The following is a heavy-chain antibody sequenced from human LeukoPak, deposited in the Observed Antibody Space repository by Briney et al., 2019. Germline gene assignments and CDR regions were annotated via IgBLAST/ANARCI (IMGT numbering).Heavy chain of an antibody. V-gene: IGHV1-8*01. Sequence: EASVKVSCKASGYTFTRYDINWVRQATGQGLEWMGWMNPKSGNTGHAQKFQGRVTMTTDTSTSTAYMELRSLRSDDTAVYYCARDWGIAAAVRDYWGQGTLVTVSP. CDR3: ARDWGIAAAVRDY. J-gene: IGHJ4*02. CDR2: MNPKSGNT. CDR1: GYTFTRYD. D-gene: IGHD6-13*01.